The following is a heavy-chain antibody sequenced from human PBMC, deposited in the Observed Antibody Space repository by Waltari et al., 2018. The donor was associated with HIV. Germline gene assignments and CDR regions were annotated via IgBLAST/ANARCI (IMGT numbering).Heavy chain of an antibody. V-gene: IGHV3-21*01. Sequence: EVLLVQSGGGLVKPGGSLRLSCEGSGFIFSNFTMTWIRQVPGRGLGWVASISTLGRTYYADSMKGRFTISRDNSKKSLYLQMNSLRAEDTAIYYCTGDGDPNWGQGTLVTVSS. J-gene: IGHJ4*02. CDR2: ISTLGRT. CDR3: TGDGDPN. CDR1: GFIFSNFT.